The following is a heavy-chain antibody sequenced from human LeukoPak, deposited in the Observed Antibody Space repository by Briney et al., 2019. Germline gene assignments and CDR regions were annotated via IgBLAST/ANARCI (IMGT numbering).Heavy chain of an antibody. CDR1: GFTISSYW. J-gene: IGHJ4*02. V-gene: IGHV3-7*01. CDR3: ASSWFGEVPHPNY. Sequence: GGSLRLSCTVSGFTISSYWMNWVRQAPGKGLEWVANIKQDGREKYYVESVKGRFTISRDNAKNSLYLQMNSLRAEDTALYYCASSWFGEVPHPNYWGQRTLVTVSS. D-gene: IGHD3-10*01. CDR2: IKQDGREK.